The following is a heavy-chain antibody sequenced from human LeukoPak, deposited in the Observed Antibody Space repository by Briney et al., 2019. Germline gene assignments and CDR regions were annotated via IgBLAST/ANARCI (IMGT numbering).Heavy chain of an antibody. CDR3: ARLYYDSSGYPNPDYYYMDV. CDR1: GYTFTGYY. D-gene: IGHD3-22*01. V-gene: IGHV1-2*02. J-gene: IGHJ6*03. CDR2: TNPNSGGT. Sequence: ASVKVSCKASGYTFTGYYMHWVRQAPGQGLEWMGWTNPNSGGTNYAQKFQGRVTMTRDTSISTAYMELSRLRSDDTAVYYCARLYYDSSGYPNPDYYYMDVWGKGTTVTVSS.